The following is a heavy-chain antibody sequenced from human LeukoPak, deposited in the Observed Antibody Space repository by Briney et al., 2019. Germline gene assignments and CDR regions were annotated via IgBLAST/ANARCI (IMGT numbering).Heavy chain of an antibody. CDR2: ISYDGSNK. J-gene: IGHJ4*02. Sequence: PGGSLRLSCAASGFTFSSYAMHWVRQAPGKGLEWVAVISYDGSNKYYADSVKGRFTISRDNSKNTLYLQMNSLRAEDTAVYYCARDTHMVSLRYFDWLLYPDYWGQGTLVTVSS. CDR1: GFTFSSYA. V-gene: IGHV3-30-3*01. CDR3: ARDTHMVSLRYFDWLLYPDY. D-gene: IGHD3-9*01.